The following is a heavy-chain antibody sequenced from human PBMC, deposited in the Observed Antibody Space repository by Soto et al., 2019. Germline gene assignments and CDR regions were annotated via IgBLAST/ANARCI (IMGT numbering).Heavy chain of an antibody. CDR1: GASISGFY. Sequence: PSETLSLTCTVSGASISGFYWSWIRKSAGKGLEWIGRIYATGTTDYNPSLKSRVTISVDTSKNQFSLKLSSVTAADTAVYYCARDLSRYYDSSGYYAGAFDIWGQGTMVTVSS. J-gene: IGHJ3*02. CDR3: ARDLSRYYDSSGYYAGAFDI. V-gene: IGHV4-4*07. CDR2: IYATGTT. D-gene: IGHD3-22*01.